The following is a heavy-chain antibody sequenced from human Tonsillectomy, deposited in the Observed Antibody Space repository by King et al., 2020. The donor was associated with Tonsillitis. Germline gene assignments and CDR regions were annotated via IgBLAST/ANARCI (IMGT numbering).Heavy chain of an antibody. D-gene: IGHD6-13*01. Sequence: VQLVESGGGLVQPGGSLRLSCAASGFTFSSYAMSWVRQAPGKGLEWVSAISGSGGSTYYADSVKGRFTISRDNSKNTLYLQMNSLRAEDTAVYYCARTTPFKQLVPYWYFDPWGRGTLVTVSS. CDR3: ARTTPFKQLVPYWYFDP. J-gene: IGHJ2*01. CDR1: GFTFSSYA. V-gene: IGHV3-23*04. CDR2: ISGSGGST.